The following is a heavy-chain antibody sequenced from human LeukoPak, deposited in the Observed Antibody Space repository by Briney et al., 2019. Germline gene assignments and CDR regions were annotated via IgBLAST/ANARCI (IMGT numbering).Heavy chain of an antibody. D-gene: IGHD6-13*01. CDR1: GFTFSSYW. CDR2: IKQDGSEK. Sequence: PGGSLRLSCAASGFTFSSYWMSWVRQAPGKGLEWVANIKQDGSEKYYVDSVKGRFTISRDNAKNSLYLQMSSLRAEDTAVYYCASTKPPPSSWPFLPGYYYGMDVWGQGTTVTVSS. J-gene: IGHJ6*02. CDR3: ASTKPPPSSWPFLPGYYYGMDV. V-gene: IGHV3-7*01.